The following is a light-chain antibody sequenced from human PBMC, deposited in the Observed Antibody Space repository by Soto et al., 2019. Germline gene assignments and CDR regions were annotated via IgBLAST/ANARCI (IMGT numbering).Light chain of an antibody. CDR3: QQYDTYWT. CDR2: KAS. Sequence: VDSVIITCRASQSDSNWLSWYQQKPEKAPNLLIDKASILKSGVPSRFSGSGSGTEFTLTISNLQPDYFATYYCQQYDTYWTFGQGTKVDIK. CDR1: QSDSNW. J-gene: IGKJ1*01. V-gene: IGKV1-5*03.